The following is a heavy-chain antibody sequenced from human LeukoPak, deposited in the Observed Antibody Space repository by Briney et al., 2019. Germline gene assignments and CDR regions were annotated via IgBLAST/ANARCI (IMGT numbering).Heavy chain of an antibody. J-gene: IGHJ5*01. Sequence: GGSLRLSCAASGFTFDDYSMHWVRQAPGKGLEWVSLISGDGGTTYYADSVKGRFTISRDNSKNSLYLQMSSLRTEDTALYYCARHNWNYDSWGQGTLVTVSS. CDR3: ARHNWNYDS. CDR2: ISGDGGTT. D-gene: IGHD1-1*01. CDR1: GFTFDDYS. V-gene: IGHV3-43*02.